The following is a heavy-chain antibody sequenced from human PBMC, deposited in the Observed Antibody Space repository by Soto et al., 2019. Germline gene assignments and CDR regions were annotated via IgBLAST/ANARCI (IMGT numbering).Heavy chain of an antibody. D-gene: IGHD2-15*01. J-gene: IGHJ5*02. V-gene: IGHV3-30*03. CDR1: GVSFNSYD. CDR3: ARISRYCSGGDCHA. Sequence: GGSLRLSCAASGVSFNSYDMHWVRQAPGKGPEWVAIISYDGSNTYYSGSVRGRFTISRDNFKDTLYLQMHSLRSEDTAIYYCARISRYCSGGDCHAWGQGTQVTVSS. CDR2: ISYDGSNT.